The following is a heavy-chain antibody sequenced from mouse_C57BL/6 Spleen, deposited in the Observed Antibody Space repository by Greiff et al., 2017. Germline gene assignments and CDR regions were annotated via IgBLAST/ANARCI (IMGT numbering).Heavy chain of an antibody. CDR3: ARHGYDYDMDY. J-gene: IGHJ4*01. D-gene: IGHD2-4*01. Sequence: VQLQQSGAELVKPGASVKLSCKASGYTFTEYTIHWVKRGSGQGLEWIGWFYPGSGSIKYNAKFKDKATLTAAKSSSTVYMGLSRLTSEDAAVYFCARHGYDYDMDYWGQGTSVTVSS. CDR2: FYPGSGSI. V-gene: IGHV1-62-2*01. CDR1: GYTFTEYT.